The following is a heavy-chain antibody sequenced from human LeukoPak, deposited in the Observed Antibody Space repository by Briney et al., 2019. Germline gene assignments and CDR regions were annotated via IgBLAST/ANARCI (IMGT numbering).Heavy chain of an antibody. CDR2: ISYDGSNK. CDR1: GFTFSSYA. D-gene: IGHD4-17*01. V-gene: IGHV3-30-3*02. Sequence: GGSLRLSCAASGFTFSSYAMHWVRQAPGKGLEWVAVISYDGSNKYYADSVKGRFTISRDNSKNTLYLQMNSLRAEDTAVYYCAKRVTVTTKYFDSWGQGTLVTVSS. J-gene: IGHJ4*02. CDR3: AKRVTVTTKYFDS.